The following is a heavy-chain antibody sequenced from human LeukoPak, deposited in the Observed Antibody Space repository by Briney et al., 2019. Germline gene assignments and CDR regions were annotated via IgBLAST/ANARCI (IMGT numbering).Heavy chain of an antibody. CDR2: ISSSSSYI. Sequence: PGGSLRLSCAASGFTFSSYSMNWVRQAPGKGLEWVSSISSSSSYIYYADSVKGRFTISRDNAKNTLHLQMNSLRAEDTAVYYCVRDWGYDSSGYWQKYFDSWGQGTLVTVSS. CDR1: GFTFSSYS. V-gene: IGHV3-21*01. J-gene: IGHJ4*02. CDR3: VRDWGYDSSGYWQKYFDS. D-gene: IGHD3-22*01.